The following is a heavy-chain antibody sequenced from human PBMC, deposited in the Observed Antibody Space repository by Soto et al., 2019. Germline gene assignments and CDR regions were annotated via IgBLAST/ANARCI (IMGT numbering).Heavy chain of an antibody. Sequence: QVQLQESGPGLVKPSETLSLTCTVSGGSISSYYWSWIRQPPGKGLEWIGYIYYSGSTNYNPSLKSRVTLSVDTSKNQFSLKLSSVTAADTAVYYCARTNYGDYDDAFDIWGQGTMVTVSS. CDR2: IYYSGST. CDR1: GGSISSYY. J-gene: IGHJ3*02. D-gene: IGHD4-17*01. CDR3: ARTNYGDYDDAFDI. V-gene: IGHV4-59*01.